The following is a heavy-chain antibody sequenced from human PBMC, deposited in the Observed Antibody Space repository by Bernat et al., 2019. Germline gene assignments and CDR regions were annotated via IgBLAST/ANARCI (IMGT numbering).Heavy chain of an antibody. CDR2: VWYAGSNK. J-gene: IGHJ6*03. D-gene: IGHD3-10*01. Sequence: GRLGEWGGGVGQPGGCVRLSWAASGLTCSSDGMDWVRQAPGKGLECGAVVWYAGSNKYHADFVEGRFTIASDNSKNTLYLHMGSLRVEDTAVYYCAGDYGSGMDVWGKGTTVTVS. CDR3: AGDYGSGMDV. V-gene: IGHV3-33*01. CDR1: GLTCSSDG.